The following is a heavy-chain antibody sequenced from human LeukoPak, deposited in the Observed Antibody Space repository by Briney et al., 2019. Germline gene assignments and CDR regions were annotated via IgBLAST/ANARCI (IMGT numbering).Heavy chain of an antibody. CDR1: GFTVSSNY. D-gene: IGHD1-26*01. Sequence: PGGSLRLSCAASGFTVSSNYMSWVRQAPGKGLEWVSAISGSGGSTYYADSVKGRFTISRDNSKNTLYLQMNSLRAEDTAVYYCARVGATGVAFDIWGQGTMVTVSS. CDR3: ARVGATGVAFDI. CDR2: ISGSGGST. V-gene: IGHV3-23*01. J-gene: IGHJ3*02.